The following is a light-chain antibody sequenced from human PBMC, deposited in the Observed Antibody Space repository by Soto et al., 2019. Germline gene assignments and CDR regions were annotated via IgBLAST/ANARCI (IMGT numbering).Light chain of an antibody. J-gene: IGLJ1*01. Sequence: QSVLTQPPSVSGAPGQRVTISCTGSSSNIRAGYDVHWYQQLPGTAPKLLFYGNSNRPSGVPDRFSGSKSGTSASLAITGLQAEDEADYYCQSHDSSLSGYVFGTGTKLTVL. V-gene: IGLV1-40*01. CDR2: GNS. CDR3: QSHDSSLSGYV. CDR1: SSNIRAGYD.